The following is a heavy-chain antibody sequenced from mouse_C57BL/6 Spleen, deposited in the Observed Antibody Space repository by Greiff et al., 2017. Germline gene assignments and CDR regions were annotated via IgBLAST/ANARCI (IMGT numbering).Heavy chain of an antibody. V-gene: IGHV14-4*01. J-gene: IGHJ2*01. D-gene: IGHD2-2*01. CDR1: GFNIKDDY. Sequence: VQLKESGAELVRPGASVKLSCTASGFNIKDDYMHWVKQRPEQGLEWIGWIDPENGDTEYASKFQGKATITADTSSNTAYLQLSSLTSEDTAVYYCTTPLWLRRLGKGYWGQGTTRTVSS. CDR2: IDPENGDT. CDR3: TTPLWLRRLGKGY.